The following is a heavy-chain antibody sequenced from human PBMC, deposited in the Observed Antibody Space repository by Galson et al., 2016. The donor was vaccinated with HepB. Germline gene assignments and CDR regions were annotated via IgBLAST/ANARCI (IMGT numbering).Heavy chain of an antibody. J-gene: IGHJ5*02. Sequence: SLRLSCAASGLSFSNSDMSWVRQAPGQGLEWVSHIGSSGIITYYADSVRGRFTISRDNSKSTLYLQMHSLRDEDTAVYYCAREVGDIVVVPATWGQGTLVTVSS. CDR1: GLSFSNSD. V-gene: IGHV3-23*01. D-gene: IGHD2-2*01. CDR2: IGSSGIIT. CDR3: AREVGDIVVVPAT.